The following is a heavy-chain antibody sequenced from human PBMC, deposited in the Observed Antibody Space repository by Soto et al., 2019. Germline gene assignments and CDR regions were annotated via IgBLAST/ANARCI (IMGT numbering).Heavy chain of an antibody. Sequence: QVQLVESGGGVVQPGRSLRLSCEASGFTSSNYVMHWVRQAPGKGQDWVAAISYDGSNKHYADSVKGRFTISRDNSKNTLYLEMNSLRGEDTAVYSSARGDPYYGMDVWGQGTTVTVSS. CDR1: GFTSSNYV. CDR2: ISYDGSNK. J-gene: IGHJ6*02. CDR3: ARGDPYYGMDV. V-gene: IGHV3-30*03.